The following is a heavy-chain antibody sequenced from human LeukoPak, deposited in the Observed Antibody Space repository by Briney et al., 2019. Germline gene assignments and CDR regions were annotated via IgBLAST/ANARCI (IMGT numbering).Heavy chain of an antibody. V-gene: IGHV3-30*02. CDR2: IRYDGSNK. CDR1: GFTFSSYG. CDR3: VKAGGSGWDPFDY. Sequence: PGGSLRLSCAASGFTFSSYGMHWVRQPPGKGLEWVTFIRYDGSNKYYADSVKGRFTFSRDNSKNTLYLQMNSLRAEDTAVYYCVKAGGSGWDPFDYWGQGTLVTASS. J-gene: IGHJ4*02. D-gene: IGHD6-19*01.